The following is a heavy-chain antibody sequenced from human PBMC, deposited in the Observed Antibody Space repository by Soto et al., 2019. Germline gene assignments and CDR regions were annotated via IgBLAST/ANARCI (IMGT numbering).Heavy chain of an antibody. J-gene: IGHJ5*02. CDR1: GYTFTSYY. V-gene: IGHV1-46*01. Sequence: QVQLVQSGAEVKRPGASVKVSCKASGYTFTSYYIHWVRQAPGQGLQWMGIINPVGGTTTYAQKFQGRVTMTRDTPTTTVYMELNSLRSEDTAVYYCARERSSLSAWFDPWGQGTLVTVSS. CDR2: INPVGGTT. D-gene: IGHD6-6*01. CDR3: ARERSSLSAWFDP.